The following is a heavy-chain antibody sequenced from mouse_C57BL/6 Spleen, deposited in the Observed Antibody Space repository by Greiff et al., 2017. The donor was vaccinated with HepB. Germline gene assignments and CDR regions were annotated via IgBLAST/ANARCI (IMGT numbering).Heavy chain of an antibody. CDR2: IHPNSGST. Sequence: QVQLQQPGAELVKPGASVKLSCKASGYTFTSYWMHWVKQRPGQGLEWIGMIHPNSGSTNYNEKFKSKATLTVDKSSSTAYMQLSSLTSEDSAVYYCARYDGYHGWFAYWGQGTLVTVS. D-gene: IGHD2-3*01. CDR3: ARYDGYHGWFAY. V-gene: IGHV1-64*01. CDR1: GYTFTSYW. J-gene: IGHJ3*01.